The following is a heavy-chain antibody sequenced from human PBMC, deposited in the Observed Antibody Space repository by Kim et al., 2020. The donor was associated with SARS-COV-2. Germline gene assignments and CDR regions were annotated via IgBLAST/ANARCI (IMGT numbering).Heavy chain of an antibody. V-gene: IGHV6-1*01. D-gene: IGHD7-27*01. CDR3: ARDPPGDPIFFDY. J-gene: IGHJ4*02. Sequence: YAVSVISRITINPDTSKNQFSLQLNSVPPEDTAVYYCARDPPGDPIFFDYWGQGTLVTVSS.